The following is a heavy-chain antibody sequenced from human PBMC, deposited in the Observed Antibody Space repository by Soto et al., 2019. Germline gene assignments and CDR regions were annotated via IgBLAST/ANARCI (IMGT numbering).Heavy chain of an antibody. CDR2: ISAYNGNK. Sequence: QVQLVQSGAEVKKPGASVKVSCKASGYTFASYAISWMRQAPGQGLEWMGWISAYNGNKNYAQKLQGRVTMTTDTSTRTAYRELRSLRSDDTAVYYCARDPPPPDYWGQGTLVTVSS. V-gene: IGHV1-18*01. CDR1: GYTFASYA. CDR3: ARDPPPPDY. J-gene: IGHJ4*02.